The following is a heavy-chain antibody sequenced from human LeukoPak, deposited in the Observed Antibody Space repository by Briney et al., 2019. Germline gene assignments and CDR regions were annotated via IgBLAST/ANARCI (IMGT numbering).Heavy chain of an antibody. Sequence: SCKASGGTFSSYAMSWVRQAPGKGLEWVSAISGSGGSTYYADSVKGRFTISRDNSKNTLYLQMNSLRAEDTAAYYCAKEPSLGGYVGYWGQGTLVTVSS. CDR1: GGTFSSYA. CDR3: AKEPSLGGYVGY. CDR2: ISGSGGST. J-gene: IGHJ4*02. V-gene: IGHV3-23*01. D-gene: IGHD5-18*01.